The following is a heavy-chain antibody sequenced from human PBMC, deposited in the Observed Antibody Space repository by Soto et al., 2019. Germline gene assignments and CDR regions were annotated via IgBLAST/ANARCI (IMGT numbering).Heavy chain of an antibody. J-gene: IGHJ4*02. Sequence: GGSLRLSCAASGFTFSSYGMHWVRQAPGKGLEWVAVISYDGSNKYYADSVKGRFTISRDNSKNTLYLQMNSLRAEDTAVYYCAKNAPAYYSSDWTFDYWGQGTLVTVSS. CDR1: GFTFSSYG. D-gene: IGHD6-19*01. CDR2: ISYDGSNK. CDR3: AKNAPAYYSSDWTFDY. V-gene: IGHV3-30*18.